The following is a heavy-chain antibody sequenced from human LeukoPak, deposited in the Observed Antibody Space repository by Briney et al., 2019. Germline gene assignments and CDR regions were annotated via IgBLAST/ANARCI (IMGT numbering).Heavy chain of an antibody. CDR3: ARDRPEGIAVAAPRWFDP. J-gene: IGHJ5*02. D-gene: IGHD6-19*01. V-gene: IGHV4-4*02. CDR1: GGSISSYNW. Sequence: PSETLSLTCVVSGGSISSYNWWSWVRQPPGKGLEWIGEIYHSGSTNYNPSLKSRVTISLDKSKNQFSLKLSSVTAADTAVYYCARDRPEGIAVAAPRWFDPWGQGTPVTVSS. CDR2: IYHSGST.